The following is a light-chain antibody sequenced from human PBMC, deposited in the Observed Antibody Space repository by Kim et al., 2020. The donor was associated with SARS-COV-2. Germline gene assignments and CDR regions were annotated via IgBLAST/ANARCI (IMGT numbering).Light chain of an antibody. CDR3: QQYGTSPWT. CDR1: QSVSSSS. J-gene: IGKJ1*01. V-gene: IGKV3-20*01. Sequence: SPGESATLSCRASQSVSSSSVAWYQQKRGQAPRLLIYEVSRRVTGIPDRFSGSGSGTDFTLTISRLEPEDFAVYHCQQYGTSPWTFGQGTKVDIK. CDR2: EVS.